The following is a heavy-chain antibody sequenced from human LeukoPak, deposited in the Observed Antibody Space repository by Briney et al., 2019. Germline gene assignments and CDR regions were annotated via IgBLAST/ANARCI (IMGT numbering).Heavy chain of an antibody. D-gene: IGHD3-9*01. CDR3: AKSQGLRYFDWLPDY. V-gene: IGHV3-30*02. CDR2: IRYDGSNK. CDR1: GFTFSSYG. Sequence: GGSLRLSCAASGFTFSSYGMHWVRQAPGKGLEWVAFIRYDGSNKYYADSVKGRFTISRDNSKNTLYLQMNSLRAEDTAEYYCAKSQGLRYFDWLPDYWGQGTLVTVSS. J-gene: IGHJ4*02.